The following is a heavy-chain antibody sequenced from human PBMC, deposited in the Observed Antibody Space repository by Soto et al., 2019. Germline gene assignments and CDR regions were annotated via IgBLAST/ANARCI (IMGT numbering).Heavy chain of an antibody. CDR1: GFTFSSYS. CDR2: ISSSSSYI. V-gene: IGHV3-21*01. CDR3: ARGNPRGKVGATSGNWFDP. J-gene: IGHJ5*02. Sequence: EVQLVESGGGLVKPGGSLRLSCAASGFTFSSYSMNWVRQAPGKGLEWVSSISSSSSYIYYADSVKGRFTISRDNAKNSLYLQMNSLRAEDTAVYYCARGNPRGKVGATSGNWFDPWGHGTLVTVSS. D-gene: IGHD1-26*01.